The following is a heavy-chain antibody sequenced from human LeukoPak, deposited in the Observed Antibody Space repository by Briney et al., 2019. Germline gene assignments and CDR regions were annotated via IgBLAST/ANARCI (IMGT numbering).Heavy chain of an antibody. V-gene: IGHV4-59*08. CDR2: IYYSGST. J-gene: IGHJ4*02. Sequence: SETLSLTCTVSGGSISSYYWSWIRQPPGKGLGWIGYIYYSGSTNYNPSLKSRVTISVDTSKNQFSLKLSSVTAADTAVYYCARFAYPYYFDYWGQGTLVTVSS. CDR1: GGSISSYY. CDR3: ARFAYPYYFDY. D-gene: IGHD3-16*01.